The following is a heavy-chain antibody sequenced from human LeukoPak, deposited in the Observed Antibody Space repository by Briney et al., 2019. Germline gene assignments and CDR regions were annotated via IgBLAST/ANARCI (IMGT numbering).Heavy chain of an antibody. CDR3: ARDQRWLQFSFDY. Sequence: ASVEVSCKASGYTFTGYYMHWVRQAPGQGLEWMGWINPNSGGTNYAQKFQGRVTMTRDTSISTAYMELSRLRSDDTAVYYCARDQRWLQFSFDYWGQGTLVTVSS. CDR1: GYTFTGYY. V-gene: IGHV1-2*02. J-gene: IGHJ4*02. CDR2: INPNSGGT. D-gene: IGHD5-24*01.